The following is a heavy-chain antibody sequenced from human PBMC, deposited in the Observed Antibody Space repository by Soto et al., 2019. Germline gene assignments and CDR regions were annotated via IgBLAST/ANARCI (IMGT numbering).Heavy chain of an antibody. V-gene: IGHV3-21*01. CDR3: VRAGHVFDVHYYGMDL. J-gene: IGHJ6*02. CDR2: ISSSGTYI. D-gene: IGHD3-10*01. CDR1: GFTFNDYR. Sequence: RGGSLRLSCEASGFTFNDYRMDWVSQAPEKGLERVSSISSSGTYIYYADSVKGRFAISRDNANNVMYLQMDTLRAEYTAVYYCVRAGHVFDVHYYGMDLWGQGTTVTVSS.